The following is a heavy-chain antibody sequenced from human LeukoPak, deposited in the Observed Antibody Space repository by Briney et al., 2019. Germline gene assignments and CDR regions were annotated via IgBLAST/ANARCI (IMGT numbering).Heavy chain of an antibody. CDR1: GFTFSIYD. J-gene: IGHJ4*02. Sequence: GGSLRLSCAASGFTFSIYDLSWVRQAPGKGLECVSATNRGVGSTYYADSVKGRFTISRDNSKNTLYLQMNNLRVDDTAVYYCAKKGQADDGGKPDWGQGTLVIVSS. CDR3: AKKGQADDGGKPD. V-gene: IGHV3-23*01. CDR2: TNRGVGST.